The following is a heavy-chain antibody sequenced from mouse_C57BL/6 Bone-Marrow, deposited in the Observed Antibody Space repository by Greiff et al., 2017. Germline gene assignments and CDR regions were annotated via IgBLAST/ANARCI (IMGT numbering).Heavy chain of an antibody. D-gene: IGHD2-3*01. V-gene: IGHV1S132*01. CDR1: GYIFTSYW. J-gene: IGHJ2*01. CDR2: IYPGTGSI. Sequence: QVQLQQSGTELVRPGASVKLSCKTSGYIFTSYWIHWVKQRSGKGLECIARIYPGTGSIYYNEKFKGRATLTADKSSSTTYMQLSSLKSEDSAVYFCAISSHDGYSFDYWGQGTIFIVSS. CDR3: AISSHDGYSFDY.